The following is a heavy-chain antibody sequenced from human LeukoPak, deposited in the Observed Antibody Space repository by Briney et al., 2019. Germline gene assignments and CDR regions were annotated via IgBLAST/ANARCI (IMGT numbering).Heavy chain of an antibody. J-gene: IGHJ5*02. D-gene: IGHD3-10*01. CDR2: IYYSGST. Sequence: SGTLSLTCTVSGGSISSYYWSWIRQPPGKGLEWIGYIYYSGSTNYTPSLKSRVTISVDTSKNQFSLKLSSVTAADTAVYYCARGPPGGQFDPWGQGTLVTVSS. CDR1: GGSISSYY. CDR3: ARGPPGGQFDP. V-gene: IGHV4-59*01.